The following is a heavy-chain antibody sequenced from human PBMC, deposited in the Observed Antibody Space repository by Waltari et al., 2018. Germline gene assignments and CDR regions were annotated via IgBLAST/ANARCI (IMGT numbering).Heavy chain of an antibody. Sequence: QVQLQESGPGLVKPSGTLSLTCAVSGDSMTSNSWWSWVRQPPGRGLEWIGQIHRSGKTNYNPCLESRVTVSMDTSNNQFSLKVTSATAADTAVYYCARDRGRGLYLDSWGQGTLVTVSP. J-gene: IGHJ4*02. CDR1: GDSMTSNSW. CDR2: IHRSGKT. D-gene: IGHD1-26*01. CDR3: ARDRGRGLYLDS. V-gene: IGHV4-4*02.